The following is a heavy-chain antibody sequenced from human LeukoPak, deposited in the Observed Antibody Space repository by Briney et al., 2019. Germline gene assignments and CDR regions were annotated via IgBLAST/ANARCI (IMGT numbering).Heavy chain of an antibody. CDR1: GFTSSTYW. V-gene: IGHV3-7*03. D-gene: IGHD3-10*01. Sequence: AGGSLRLSCAASGFTSSTYWMSWVRQAPGKGLEWVANVKQDGREKYYVDSVKGRFTISRDNAKNSLYLQMNSLRAEDTAVYYCARVLGSGYFYGMDVWGKGTTVTVSS. J-gene: IGHJ6*04. CDR2: VKQDGREK. CDR3: ARVLGSGYFYGMDV.